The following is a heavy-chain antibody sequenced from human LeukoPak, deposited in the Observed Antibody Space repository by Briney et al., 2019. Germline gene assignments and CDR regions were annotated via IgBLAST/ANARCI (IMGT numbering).Heavy chain of an antibody. J-gene: IGHJ4*02. D-gene: IGHD3-22*01. CDR2: SSAYNGNT. V-gene: IGHV1-18*01. CDR3: ARIGSSGYYYLSYFDY. Sequence: ASVKVSCKASGYTFTSYGISWVRQPPGQGLEWMGWSSAYNGNTNYAQKLQGRVTMTTDTSTSTAYMELRSLRSDDTAVYYCARIGSSGYYYLSYFDYWGQGTMVTVSS. CDR1: GYTFTSYG.